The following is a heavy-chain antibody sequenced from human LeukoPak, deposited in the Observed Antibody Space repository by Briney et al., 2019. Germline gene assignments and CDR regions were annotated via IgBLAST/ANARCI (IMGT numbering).Heavy chain of an antibody. D-gene: IGHD4-23*01. CDR2: IIPIFGTA. CDR3: ARVGYGGNWDYFDC. J-gene: IGHJ4*02. Sequence: ASVKVSCKASGGTFSSYAISWVRQAPGQGLEWMGGIIPIFGTANYAQKFQGRVTITTDESTSTAYMELSSLRSEDTAVYYCARVGYGGNWDYFDCWGQGTLVTVSS. CDR1: GGTFSSYA. V-gene: IGHV1-69*05.